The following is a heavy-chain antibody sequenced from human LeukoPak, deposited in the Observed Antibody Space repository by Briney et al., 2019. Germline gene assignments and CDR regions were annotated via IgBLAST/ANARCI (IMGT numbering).Heavy chain of an antibody. J-gene: IGHJ3*02. Sequence: ASVKVSCKASGGTFSSYAISWVRQAPGQGLEWMGGIIPIFGTANYAQKFQGRVTITTDESTSTAYMELSSLRSEDTAVYYCAVPRGSGYYHDAFDIWGQGTMVTVSS. D-gene: IGHD3-3*01. CDR1: GGTFSSYA. CDR3: AVPRGSGYYHDAFDI. CDR2: IIPIFGTA. V-gene: IGHV1-69*05.